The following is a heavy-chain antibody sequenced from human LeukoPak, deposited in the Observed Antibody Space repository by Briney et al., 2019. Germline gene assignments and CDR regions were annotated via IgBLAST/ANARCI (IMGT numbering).Heavy chain of an antibody. Sequence: SETLSLTCAVYGGSFSGYYWSWIRQPPGKGLEWIGEINHSGSTNYNPSLKSRVTISVDTSKNQFSLKLSSVTAADTAVYYCARRRYSSGWYEAFDIWGQGTMVTVSS. CDR3: ARRRYSSGWYEAFDI. V-gene: IGHV4-34*01. J-gene: IGHJ3*02. CDR1: GGSFSGYY. CDR2: INHSGST. D-gene: IGHD6-19*01.